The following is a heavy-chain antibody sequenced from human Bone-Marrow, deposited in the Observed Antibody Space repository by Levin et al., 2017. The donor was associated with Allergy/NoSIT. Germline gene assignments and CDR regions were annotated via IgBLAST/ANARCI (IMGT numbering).Heavy chain of an antibody. CDR2: IIPIFGTA. CDR3: ARVPPPHYYGSGSFDY. Sequence: SVKVSCKASGGTFSSYAISWVRQAPGQGLEWMGGIIPIFGTANYAQKFQGRVTITADESTSTAYMELSSLRSEDTAVYYCARVPPPHYYGSGSFDYWGQGTLVTVSS. CDR1: GGTFSSYA. D-gene: IGHD3-10*01. J-gene: IGHJ4*02. V-gene: IGHV1-69*13.